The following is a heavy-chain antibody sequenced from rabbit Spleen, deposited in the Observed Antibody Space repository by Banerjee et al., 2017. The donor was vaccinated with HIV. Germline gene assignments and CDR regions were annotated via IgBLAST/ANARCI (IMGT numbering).Heavy chain of an antibody. D-gene: IGHD1-1*01. CDR3: ARNYVNAFDP. J-gene: IGHJ2*01. CDR1: GFSLNNKYV. CDR2: INIVTGKS. Sequence: QEQLVESGGGLVKPGGSLALTCKASGFSLNNKYVMCWVRQAPGKGLEWIACINIVTGKSVYASWAKGRFTMSRTSSTTVTLQMTSLTAADTATYFCARNYVNAFDPWGPGTLVTVS. V-gene: IGHV1S45*01.